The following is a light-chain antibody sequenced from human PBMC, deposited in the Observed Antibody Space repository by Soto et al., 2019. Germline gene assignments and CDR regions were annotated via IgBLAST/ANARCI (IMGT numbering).Light chain of an antibody. V-gene: IGKV3-11*01. Sequence: EIVLTQSPATLSLSPGERATLSCRASQSVSSYLAWYQQKPGQAPRLLIYDASNRATGIPARFSGSGSRTDFTLTISSLEPVDFAVYYCQQRSNWPRTFGQGTKVDIK. CDR1: QSVSSY. J-gene: IGKJ1*01. CDR3: QQRSNWPRT. CDR2: DAS.